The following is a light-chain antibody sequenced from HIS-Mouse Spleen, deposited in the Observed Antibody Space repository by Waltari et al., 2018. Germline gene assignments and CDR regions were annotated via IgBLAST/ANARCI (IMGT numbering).Light chain of an antibody. CDR1: SSDVGGYHY. V-gene: IGLV2-11*01. CDR2: DVS. J-gene: IGLJ2*01. Sequence: QSALTQPRSVSGSPGQSVTISCTGTSSDVGGYHYVSWYQQPPGKAPKLMIYDVSKRPSGVPDRFSGSKSGNTASLTISGLQAEDEADYYCCSYAGSYTFEVVFGGGTKLTVL. CDR3: CSYAGSYTFEVV.